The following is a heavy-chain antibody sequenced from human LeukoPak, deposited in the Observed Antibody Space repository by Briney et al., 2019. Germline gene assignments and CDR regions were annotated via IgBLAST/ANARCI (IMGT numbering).Heavy chain of an antibody. J-gene: IGHJ4*02. CDR1: GGTFSSYA. Sequence: SSVKVSCKASGGTFSSYAISWVRQAPGQGLEWMGGIIPIFGTANYAQKFQGRVTITTDESTSTAYMELSSLRSEDTAVYYCARGRGYCSSTSCYVFDYWGQGTLVTASS. CDR2: IIPIFGTA. V-gene: IGHV1-69*05. D-gene: IGHD2-2*03. CDR3: ARGRGYCSSTSCYVFDY.